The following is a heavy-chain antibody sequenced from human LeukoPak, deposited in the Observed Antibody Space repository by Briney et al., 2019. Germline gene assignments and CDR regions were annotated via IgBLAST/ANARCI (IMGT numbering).Heavy chain of an antibody. Sequence: GGSLRLSCAASGFTFSSYAMHWVRQAPGKGLEWVAVISYDGSNKYYADSVKGRFTISRDNSKNTLYLQMNSLRAEDTAVYYCTTGNVWDSFDYWGQGTLVTVSS. V-gene: IGHV3-30-3*01. J-gene: IGHJ4*02. CDR1: GFTFSSYA. CDR2: ISYDGSNK. CDR3: TTGNVWDSFDY. D-gene: IGHD2-8*01.